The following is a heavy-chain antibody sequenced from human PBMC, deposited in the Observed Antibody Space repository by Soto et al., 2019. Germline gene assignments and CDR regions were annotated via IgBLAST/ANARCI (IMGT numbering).Heavy chain of an antibody. V-gene: IGHV1-69*06. J-gene: IGHJ6*02. Sequence: QVQLVQSGAEVKKPGSSVKVSCKASGGTFSSYAISWVRQAPGQGLEWMGGIIPIFGTANYAQKCQGRVTITADKSTSTAYMELSSLRSEDTAVYYCARGGAIVVVPAAIQRYYYYYGMDVWGQGTTVTVSS. CDR1: GGTFSSYA. D-gene: IGHD2-2*01. CDR2: IIPIFGTA. CDR3: ARGGAIVVVPAAIQRYYYYYGMDV.